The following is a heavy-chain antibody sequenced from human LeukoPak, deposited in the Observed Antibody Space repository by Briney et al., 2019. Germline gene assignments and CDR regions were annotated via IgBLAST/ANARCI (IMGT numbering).Heavy chain of an antibody. CDR2: INHSGST. V-gene: IGHV4-34*01. D-gene: IGHD3-10*01. CDR3: ARPYRRGAFDI. CDR1: GGSFSGYY. Sequence: SETLSLTCAVYGGSFSGYYWSWIRQPPGKGLEWIGEINHSGSTNYNPSLKSRVTISVDTSKNQFSLKLSSVTAAATAVYYCARPYRRGAFDIWGQGTMVTVSS. J-gene: IGHJ3*02.